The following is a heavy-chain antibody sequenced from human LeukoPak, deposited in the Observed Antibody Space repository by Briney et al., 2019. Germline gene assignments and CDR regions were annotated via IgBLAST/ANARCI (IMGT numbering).Heavy chain of an antibody. Sequence: RTGGSLRLSCAPSGFTFSSYSMNWVRQAPGKGLEWFSSISSASTYIYYADSVKRRFTISRDYAKNLLYLQMNSLRVEETAVYYCASGYGSGYWGQGTLVTVSS. CDR3: ASGYGSGY. D-gene: IGHD3-10*01. J-gene: IGHJ4*02. V-gene: IGHV3-21*06. CDR1: GFTFSSYS. CDR2: ISSASTYI.